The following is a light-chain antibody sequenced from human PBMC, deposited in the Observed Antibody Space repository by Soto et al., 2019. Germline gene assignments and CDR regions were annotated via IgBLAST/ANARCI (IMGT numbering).Light chain of an antibody. V-gene: IGLV2-11*01. J-gene: IGLJ1*01. CDR3: CSYAGSRYV. CDR1: SSDVGGYNY. Sequence: QSVLTQPRSVSGSPGQSVTISCTGTSSDVGGYNYVSWYQQHPGKAPKLMIYDVSKRPSGVPDRFSGSKSGNTASLTISGLQAEDGADYYCCSYAGSRYVFGTGTKLTVL. CDR2: DVS.